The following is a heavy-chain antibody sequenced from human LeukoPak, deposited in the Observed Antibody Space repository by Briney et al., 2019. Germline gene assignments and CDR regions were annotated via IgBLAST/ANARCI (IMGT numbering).Heavy chain of an antibody. Sequence: ASVKVSCKASGYTFTSYDINWLRQAPGQGLEWMGWMNPNSGNTGYAQKFQGRVTMTRNTSMSTAYMELSSLRSEDTAVYYCAIRTHVDIVATLGERVKKGLDYWGQGTPVTVSS. CDR3: AIRTHVDIVATLGERVKKGLDY. CDR1: GYTFTSYD. CDR2: MNPNSGNT. V-gene: IGHV1-8*01. D-gene: IGHD5-12*01. J-gene: IGHJ4*02.